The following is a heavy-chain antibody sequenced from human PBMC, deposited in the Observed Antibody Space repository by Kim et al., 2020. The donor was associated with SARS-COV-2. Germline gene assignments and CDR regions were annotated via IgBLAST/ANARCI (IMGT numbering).Heavy chain of an antibody. CDR1: GFTFSSYG. CDR2: ISYDGSNK. J-gene: IGHJ4*02. Sequence: GGSLRLSCAASGFTFSSYGMHWVRQAPGKGLEWVAVISYDGSNKYYADSVKGRFTISRDNSKNTLYLQMNSLRAEDTAVYYCAKAIADRFLIGADYWGQGTLVTVSS. D-gene: IGHD3-3*01. CDR3: AKAIADRFLIGADY. V-gene: IGHV3-30*18.